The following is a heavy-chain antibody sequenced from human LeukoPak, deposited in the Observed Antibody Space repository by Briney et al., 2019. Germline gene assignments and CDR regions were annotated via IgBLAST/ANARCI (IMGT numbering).Heavy chain of an antibody. CDR2: ITTTSRTM. CDR1: GFTFSHYD. V-gene: IGHV3-48*01. CDR3: TRDQGYCSGDTSYSWASFDY. J-gene: IGHJ4*02. D-gene: IGHD2-15*01. Sequence: GGSLRLSCAASGFTFSHYDMNWVRQAPGKGLEWVGRITTTSRTMTYADSGKGRFTVARDKAKISLFLQMDTLSVEHTAVYFCTRDQGYCSGDTSYSWASFDYWGQGDLVSVSS.